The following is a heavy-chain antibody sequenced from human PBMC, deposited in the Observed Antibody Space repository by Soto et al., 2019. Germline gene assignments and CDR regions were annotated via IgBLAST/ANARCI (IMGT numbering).Heavy chain of an antibody. Sequence: QIKLVQSGGEMERPGASVTVSCEASGYIFTTNGLSWVRQTPAHGLEWMGWISADSGYTQYAQFLQGRVTMTRDTSTNTGYMELRDLTSDDTGIYYCARDRPPGSLYGMDAWGQGTAVTVSS. CDR3: ARDRPPGSLYGMDA. CDR1: GYIFTTNG. J-gene: IGHJ6*02. CDR2: ISADSGYT. V-gene: IGHV1-18*01.